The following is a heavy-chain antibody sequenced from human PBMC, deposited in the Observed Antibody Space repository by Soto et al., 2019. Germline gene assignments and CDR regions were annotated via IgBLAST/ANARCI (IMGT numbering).Heavy chain of an antibody. J-gene: IGHJ4*02. CDR1: GFTFSSYA. V-gene: IGHV3-23*01. CDR2: ISGSGGST. CDR3: AKVKNYYGSGALDY. Sequence: PGGSLRLSCAASGFTFSSYAMSWVRQAPGKGLEWVSAISGSGGSTYYADSVKGRFTISRDNSKNTLYLQMNSLRAEDTAVYYCAKVKNYYGSGALDYWGQGTLVTVSS. D-gene: IGHD3-10*01.